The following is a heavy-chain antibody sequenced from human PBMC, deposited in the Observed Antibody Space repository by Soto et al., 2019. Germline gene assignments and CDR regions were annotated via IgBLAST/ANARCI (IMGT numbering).Heavy chain of an antibody. V-gene: IGHV1-58*01. Sequence: GASVKVSCKTSGFTFTNSAVQWVRQARGQRLEWIGWIIVASGRTNYAREVQERVTISRDTSTATAYMELSGLGSEDTAVYYCVAELYSGGGCCSFDFWGQGTMVTVSS. CDR3: VAELYSGGGCCSFDF. D-gene: IGHD2-21*02. CDR2: IIVASGRT. J-gene: IGHJ3*01. CDR1: GFTFTNSA.